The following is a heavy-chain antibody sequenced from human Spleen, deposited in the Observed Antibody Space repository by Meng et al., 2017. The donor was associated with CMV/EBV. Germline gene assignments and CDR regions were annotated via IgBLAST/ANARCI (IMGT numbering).Heavy chain of an antibody. J-gene: IGHJ4*02. Sequence: SCKASGSTFTNYAISWVRLAPGQGLEWMGWIAAYSGNTNYAQKFQDRVTMTTDTSTSTVYMELRSLRSDDTAVYYCARRNIAEVSDYWGQGTLVTVSS. CDR2: IAAYSGNT. CDR1: GSTFTNYA. CDR3: ARRNIAEVSDY. D-gene: IGHD2/OR15-2a*01. V-gene: IGHV1-18*01.